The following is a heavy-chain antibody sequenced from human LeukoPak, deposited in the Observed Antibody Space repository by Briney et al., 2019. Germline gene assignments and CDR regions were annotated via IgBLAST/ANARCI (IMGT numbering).Heavy chain of an antibody. CDR1: GFIFRNYW. J-gene: IGHJ4*02. CDR3: LSGSGH. CDR2: INEDGSEK. D-gene: IGHD3-10*01. Sequence: GGSLRLSCAAAGFIFRNYWMGWVRQAPGKGLEWVANINEDGSEKYYVDSVKGRFIISRDNAKNSLYLQMNILRAKDTAVFYCLSGSGHCGQGTLVTVSS. V-gene: IGHV3-7*01.